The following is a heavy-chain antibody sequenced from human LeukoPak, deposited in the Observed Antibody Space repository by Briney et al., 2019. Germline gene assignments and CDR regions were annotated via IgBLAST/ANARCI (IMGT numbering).Heavy chain of an antibody. V-gene: IGHV3-74*01. CDR3: ASDTVDTALGIDY. CDR1: GFTFSSYW. Sequence: GGSLRLSCAASGFTFSSYWMHWVRQAPGKGLVWVSRIGTDGSITTYADSVKGRFTISRDNAKNTLYLQMNSLRAEDTAVYYCASDTVDTALGIDYWGQGTLATVSS. D-gene: IGHD5-18*01. J-gene: IGHJ4*02. CDR2: IGTDGSIT.